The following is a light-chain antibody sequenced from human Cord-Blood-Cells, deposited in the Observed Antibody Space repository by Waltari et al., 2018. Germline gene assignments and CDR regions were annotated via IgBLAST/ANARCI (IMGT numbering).Light chain of an antibody. CDR3: CSYAGSYTWV. Sequence: QSALTQPRSVSGSPGQSVTISCTGTSSDVGGYNYVSWYQQHPGKAPTLMIYEVSKLPSGVPDRFSGSKSGNTASLTISGLQAEDEADYYCCSYAGSYTWVFGGGTKLTVL. J-gene: IGLJ3*02. CDR2: EVS. CDR1: SSDVGGYNY. V-gene: IGLV2-11*01.